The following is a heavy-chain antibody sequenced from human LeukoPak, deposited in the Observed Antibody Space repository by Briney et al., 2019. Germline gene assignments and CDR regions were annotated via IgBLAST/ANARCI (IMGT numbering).Heavy chain of an antibody. Sequence: SVKVSCKASGGTLSSYTISWVRQAPGQGLEWMGGIIPIFGTANYAQKFQGRVTITTDESTSTAYMELSSLRSEDTAVYYCARAHCSSGSCLSDLYYMDAWGKGTTVTVSS. CDR2: IIPIFGTA. CDR1: GGTLSSYT. V-gene: IGHV1-69*05. D-gene: IGHD2-15*01. CDR3: ARAHCSSGSCLSDLYYMDA. J-gene: IGHJ6*04.